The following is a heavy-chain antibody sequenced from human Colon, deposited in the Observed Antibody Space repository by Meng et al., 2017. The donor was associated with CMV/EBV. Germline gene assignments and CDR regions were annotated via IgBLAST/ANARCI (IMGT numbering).Heavy chain of an antibody. CDR3: ARVKCGTTSCPQGLDP. Sequence: ASETVSCKASGYTFTDYYLHWVRQAPGQGREWMGWINPNGGGTDYAQTFQGRVIMTWETSVTTAYLELYRLTSDDTAVYYCARVKCGTTSCPQGLDPWGQGTLVTVSS. V-gene: IGHV1-2*02. CDR2: INPNGGGT. CDR1: GYTFTDYY. D-gene: IGHD2-2*01. J-gene: IGHJ5*02.